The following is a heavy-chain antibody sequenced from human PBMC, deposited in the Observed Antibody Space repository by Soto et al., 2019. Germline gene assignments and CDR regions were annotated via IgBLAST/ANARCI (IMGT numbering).Heavy chain of an antibody. CDR2: IYYSGST. CDR1: GGSISSGDYY. D-gene: IGHD2-21*01. Sequence: SETLYLTCTVSGGSISSGDYYWSWIRQHPGKGLEWIGYIYYSGSTYYNPSLKSRVTISVDTSKNQFSLKLSSVTAAATAVYYCARRYWSCFDYWGQGTLVTVSS. J-gene: IGHJ4*02. V-gene: IGHV4-31*03. CDR3: ARRYWSCFDY.